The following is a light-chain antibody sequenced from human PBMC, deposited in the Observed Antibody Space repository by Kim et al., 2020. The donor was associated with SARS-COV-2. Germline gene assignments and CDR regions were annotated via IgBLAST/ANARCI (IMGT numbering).Light chain of an antibody. Sequence: EIVMTQSPATLSVSPGKKVTLSCRASQTVDRNLAWYKQIPGQAPRLLIYAASSRATGTPARFSGSGSGTEFTLAIDSLQFEDFAVYSCQQYYNGPYNFGQGTKLEI. J-gene: IGKJ2*01. V-gene: IGKV3-15*01. CDR1: QTVDRN. CDR2: AAS. CDR3: QQYYNGPYN.